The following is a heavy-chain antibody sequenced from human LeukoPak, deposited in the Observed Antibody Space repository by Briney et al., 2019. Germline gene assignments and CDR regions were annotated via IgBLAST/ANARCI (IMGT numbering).Heavy chain of an antibody. Sequence: PSETLSLTCAVYGGSFSGYYWSWIRQPPGKGLEWIGEINHSGSTNYNPSLKSRVTISVDTSKNQFSLKLRSVTAADTAVYYCARGRGLRYFDWLLQELDYWGQGTLVTVSS. CDR2: INHSGST. J-gene: IGHJ4*02. V-gene: IGHV4-34*01. CDR1: GGSFSGYY. D-gene: IGHD3-9*01. CDR3: ARGRGLRYFDWLLQELDY.